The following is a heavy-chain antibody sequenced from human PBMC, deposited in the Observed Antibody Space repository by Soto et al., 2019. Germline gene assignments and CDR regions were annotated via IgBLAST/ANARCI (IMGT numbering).Heavy chain of an antibody. CDR1: GGSISSSSYY. D-gene: IGHD6-13*01. Sequence: QLQLQESGPGLVKPSETLSLTCTVSGGSISSSSYYWGWIRQPPGKGLEWIGSIYYSGSTYYNPSLRSRVTMSVDRSKNQLSVKLGSVTAADTAGYYCARPNPSYSSTSDWYFDLWGRGTLVTVSS. J-gene: IGHJ2*01. V-gene: IGHV4-39*01. CDR2: IYYSGST. CDR3: ARPNPSYSSTSDWYFDL.